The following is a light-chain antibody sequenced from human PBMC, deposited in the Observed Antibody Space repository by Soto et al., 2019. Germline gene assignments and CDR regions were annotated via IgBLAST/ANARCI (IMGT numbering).Light chain of an antibody. Sequence: SALTQPASVSGSPGQSITISCTGTSSDVGGYNYVSWYQHHPGKAPKLMIYDVSNRPSGVSNRFSGSKSDNTASLTISGLQRVDEADSYCSSYTSSKPRQIVSGTGTKVTVL. CDR3: SSYTSSKPRQIV. CDR2: DVS. CDR1: SSDVGGYNY. J-gene: IGLJ1*01. V-gene: IGLV2-14*03.